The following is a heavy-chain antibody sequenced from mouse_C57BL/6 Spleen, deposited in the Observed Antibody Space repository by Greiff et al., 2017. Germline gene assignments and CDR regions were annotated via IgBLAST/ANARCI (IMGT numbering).Heavy chain of an antibody. CDR1: GFTFSSYG. V-gene: IGHV5-6*01. CDR2: ISSGGSYT. CDR3: ARQPDYGNYDWYFDV. J-gene: IGHJ1*03. Sequence: EVQRVESGGDLVKPGGSLKLSCAASGFTFSSYGMSWVRQTPDKRLEWVATISSGGSYTYYPDSVKGRFTISRDNAKNTLYLQMSSLKSEDTAMYYCARQPDYGNYDWYFDVWGTGTTVTVSS. D-gene: IGHD2-1*01.